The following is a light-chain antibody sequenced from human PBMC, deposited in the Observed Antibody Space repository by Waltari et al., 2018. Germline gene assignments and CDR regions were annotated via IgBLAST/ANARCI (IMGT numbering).Light chain of an antibody. V-gene: IGLV3-19*01. CDR3: SSRDISGDVV. J-gene: IGLJ2*01. CDR1: ILRTFY. CDR2: GKN. Sequence: SSELTKDPAASVALGPTVRITCHGDILRTFYAHWCRQKPEQAPELVIYGKNNRPSGIPDRFSASSSGTTTSLTITGAQAEDEADYYCSSRDISGDVVFGGGTELTVL.